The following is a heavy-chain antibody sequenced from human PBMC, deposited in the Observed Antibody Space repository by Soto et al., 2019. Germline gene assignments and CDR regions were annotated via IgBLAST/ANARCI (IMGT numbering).Heavy chain of an antibody. J-gene: IGHJ6*02. CDR2: IVVGSANT. Sequence: GASVKVSCKASGFTFTSSAAQWVRQARGQRLEWIGWIVVGSANTNYAQKFQERVTITRDMSTSTAYMELSSLRSEDTAVYYCAADSSGSPLYYYGMDVWGQGTTVTVSS. CDR1: GFTFTSSA. D-gene: IGHD3-22*01. CDR3: AADSSGSPLYYYGMDV. V-gene: IGHV1-58*01.